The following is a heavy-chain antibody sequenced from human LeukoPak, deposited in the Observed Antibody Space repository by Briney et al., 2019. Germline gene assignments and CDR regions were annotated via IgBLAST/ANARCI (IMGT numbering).Heavy chain of an antibody. CDR1: GGTFSSYA. D-gene: IGHD1-26*01. V-gene: IGHV1-69*05. CDR3: ARGRSYGGYYYYYYMDV. CDR2: IIPIFGTA. Sequence: ASVKVSCKASGGTFSSYAISWVRQAPGQGLEWMGGIIPIFGTANYAQKFQGRVTITTDESTSTAYMELSSLRSEDTAVYYCARGRSYGGYYYYYYMDVWGKGTTVTVSS. J-gene: IGHJ6*03.